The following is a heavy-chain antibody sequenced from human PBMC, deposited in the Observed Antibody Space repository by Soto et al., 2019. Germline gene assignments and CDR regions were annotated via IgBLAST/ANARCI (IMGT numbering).Heavy chain of an antibody. V-gene: IGHV4-30-2*01. CDR3: ARDLREAAGHFDY. CDR2: IYHSGST. D-gene: IGHD6-13*01. Sequence: QLQLQESGSGLVKPSQTLSLTCAVSGGSISSGGYSWSWIRQPPGKGLEWIGYIYHSGSTYYNPSLKSRVTRSVDRSKNQFSLKLSSVTAADTAVYYCARDLREAAGHFDYWGQGTLVTVSS. J-gene: IGHJ4*02. CDR1: GGSISSGGYS.